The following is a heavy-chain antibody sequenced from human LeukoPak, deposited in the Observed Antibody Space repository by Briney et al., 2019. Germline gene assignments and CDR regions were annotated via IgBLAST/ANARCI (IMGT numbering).Heavy chain of an antibody. CDR3: ARDDYRRDTAMKIYYYYYYGMDV. CDR1: GYTFTGYY. CDR2: INPNSGGT. Sequence: ASVKVSCKASGYTFTGYYMHWVRQAPGQGLEWMGWINPNSGGTNYAQKFQGRVTMTRDTSISTAYMELSRLRSDDTAVYYCARDDYRRDTAMKIYYYYYYGMDVWGQGTTVTVSS. J-gene: IGHJ6*02. D-gene: IGHD5-18*01. V-gene: IGHV1-2*02.